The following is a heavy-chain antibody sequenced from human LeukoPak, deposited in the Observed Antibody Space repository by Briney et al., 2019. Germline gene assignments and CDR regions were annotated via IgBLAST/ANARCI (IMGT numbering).Heavy chain of an antibody. Sequence: TGGSLRLPCAASGFTFSTYWMSWVRQAPGKGLERVANIKQDGSDKYYVDSVKGRFTISRDNAKNSLYLQMNSLRAEDTAVYYCAKCRGGWSRDSWGEGTLVTVSS. CDR2: IKQDGSDK. V-gene: IGHV3-7*01. CDR1: GFTFSTYW. CDR3: AKCRGGWSRDS. J-gene: IGHJ4*02. D-gene: IGHD6-19*01.